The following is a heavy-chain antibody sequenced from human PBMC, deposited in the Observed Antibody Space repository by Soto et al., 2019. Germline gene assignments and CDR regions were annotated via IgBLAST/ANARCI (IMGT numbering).Heavy chain of an antibody. J-gene: IGHJ4*02. CDR1: GYTFTCYY. CDR2: INPTGART. V-gene: IGHV1-46*01. D-gene: IGHD6-19*01. CDR3: ARGPLRGLYSSGWYYFDY. Sequence: GASVKVSCKASGYTFTCYYMHWVRQAPGQGLEWMGIINPTGARTSYAQKFQGGVTMTRDTSTSTVYMELSSLRSEDTAVYYCARGPLRGLYSSGWYYFDYWAQGVTVTVSS.